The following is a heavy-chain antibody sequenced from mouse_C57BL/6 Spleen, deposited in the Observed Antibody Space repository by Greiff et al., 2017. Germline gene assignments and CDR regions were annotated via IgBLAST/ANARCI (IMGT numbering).Heavy chain of an antibody. CDR2: INPSSGYT. V-gene: IGHV1-7*01. J-gene: IGHJ2*01. D-gene: IGHD1-1*01. CDR3: ATLITAVVATDYFDY. Sequence: QVQLQQPGAELVKPGASVKLSCKASGYTFTSYWLHWVKPRPGQGLEWIGYINPSSGYTKYNQKFKNKATLTADTSSSTAYMQLSNLTYESSAVYYCATLITAVVATDYFDYWGQGTTLTVSS. CDR1: GYTFTSYW.